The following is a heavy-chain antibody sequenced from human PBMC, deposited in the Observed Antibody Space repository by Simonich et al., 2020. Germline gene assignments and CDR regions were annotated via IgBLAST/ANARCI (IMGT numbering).Heavy chain of an antibody. Sequence: QVQLVQSGAEVKKPGASVKVSCTASGYTFTGYGISWVRQAPGQGLEWLGWISAYNGNTNQAQKLQGRVTMTTDTSTSTAYMELRSLRSDDTAVYYCARSTTGTTAFDIWGQGTMVTVSS. CDR1: GYTFTGYG. V-gene: IGHV1-18*01. CDR2: ISAYNGNT. D-gene: IGHD1-1*01. J-gene: IGHJ3*02. CDR3: ARSTTGTTAFDI.